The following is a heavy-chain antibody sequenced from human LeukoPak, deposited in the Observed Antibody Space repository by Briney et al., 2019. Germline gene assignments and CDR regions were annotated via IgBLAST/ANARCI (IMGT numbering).Heavy chain of an antibody. CDR2: IKQDGSNK. J-gene: IGHJ4*02. Sequence: GGSLRLSCADSGFTFSSYWMSWVRQAPGKGLEWVANIKQDGSNKYYADSVKGRFTISRDNSKNTLYLQMNSLRAEDTAVYYCANPLDSAGYWGQGTLVTVSS. D-gene: IGHD1-26*01. CDR1: GFTFSSYW. V-gene: IGHV3-7*01. CDR3: ANPLDSAGY.